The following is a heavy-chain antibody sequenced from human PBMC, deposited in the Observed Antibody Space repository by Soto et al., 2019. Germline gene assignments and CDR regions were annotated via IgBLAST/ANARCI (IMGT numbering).Heavy chain of an antibody. Sequence: SETLSLTCTVSGGSISSSSYYWGWIRQPPGKGLERIGSIYYSGSTYYNTSLKSRVTISVDTSKNQFSLKLSSVTAADTAVYYCARRMMVGYCSGGSCYYYYYGMDVWGQGTTVT. J-gene: IGHJ6*02. CDR2: IYYSGST. D-gene: IGHD2-15*01. CDR3: ARRMMVGYCSGGSCYYYYYGMDV. V-gene: IGHV4-39*01. CDR1: GGSISSSSYY.